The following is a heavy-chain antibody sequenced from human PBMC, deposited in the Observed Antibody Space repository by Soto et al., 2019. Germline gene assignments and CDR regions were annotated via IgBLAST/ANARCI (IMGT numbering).Heavy chain of an antibody. Sequence: QVQLVQSGAEVKKPGSSVKVSCKASGGTFSSYAISWVRQAPGQGLEWMGGIIPIFGTADYAQKLQGRVTITADESTSTAYMEMSSLRSEETAVYYCASDGYSYGYLFDYWGQGTLVTVSS. CDR2: IIPIFGTA. J-gene: IGHJ4*02. V-gene: IGHV1-69*12. CDR1: GGTFSSYA. CDR3: ASDGYSYGYLFDY. D-gene: IGHD5-18*01.